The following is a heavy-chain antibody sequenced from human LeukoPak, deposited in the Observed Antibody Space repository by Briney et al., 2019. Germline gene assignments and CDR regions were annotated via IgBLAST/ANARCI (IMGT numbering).Heavy chain of an antibody. CDR1: GFTFSGYA. V-gene: IGHV3-23*01. CDR2: ISDSGGST. Sequence: PGGSLRLSCEASGFTFSGYAMRWDRQAPGKGLEWVSTISDSGGSTYYADSVKGRFTISRDNSKSTLYLQMNSLRAEDTAIYYCATGRGDYWGQGTLVTVSS. J-gene: IGHJ4*02. CDR3: ATGRGDY.